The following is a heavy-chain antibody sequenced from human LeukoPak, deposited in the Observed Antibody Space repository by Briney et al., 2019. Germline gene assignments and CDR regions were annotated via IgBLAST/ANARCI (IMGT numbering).Heavy chain of an antibody. Sequence: GGSLRLSCAASGFNFKNYDFHWVRQAAGKRLEWVSGIGTVTDTFYLDSVEGRFTISIENAKNYFYLQLNGLRAGDTAVYYCARGWGGHGRSWGALDFWGQGILVTVSS. D-gene: IGHD3-16*01. CDR2: IGTVTDT. CDR3: ARGWGGHGRSWGALDF. J-gene: IGHJ4*02. V-gene: IGHV3-13*01. CDR1: GFNFKNYD.